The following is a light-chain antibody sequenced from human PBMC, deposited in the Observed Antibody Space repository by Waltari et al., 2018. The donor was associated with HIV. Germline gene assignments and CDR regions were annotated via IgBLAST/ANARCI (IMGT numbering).Light chain of an antibody. CDR2: KAS. J-gene: IGKJ2*01. CDR1: QSISTW. V-gene: IGKV1-5*03. CDR3: QQYLTDPYT. Sequence: DIQMTQSPSTLSASVGDRVTITCRASQSISTWVAWYQQKPGKVPTLLIYKASSLESGVPSRFSGSGSRTEFTLTISSLQPDDFATYYCQQYLTDPYTFGQGTKLEIK.